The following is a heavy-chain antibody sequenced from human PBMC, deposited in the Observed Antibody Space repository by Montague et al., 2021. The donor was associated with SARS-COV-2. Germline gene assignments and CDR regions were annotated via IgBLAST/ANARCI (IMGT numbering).Heavy chain of an antibody. Sequence: TLSLTCTVSGGSISSDSYYWSWIRQPAGKGLEWIGRVYTTGSTNYNPSLKSRVTISGDTSRNQFSLRLTSVTAADTAMYYCARAVICGGYAFAYFDFWGQGVLVTVSS. D-gene: IGHD5-12*01. CDR3: ARAVICGGYAFAYFDF. V-gene: IGHV4-61*02. CDR2: VYTTGST. CDR1: GGSISSDSYY. J-gene: IGHJ4*02.